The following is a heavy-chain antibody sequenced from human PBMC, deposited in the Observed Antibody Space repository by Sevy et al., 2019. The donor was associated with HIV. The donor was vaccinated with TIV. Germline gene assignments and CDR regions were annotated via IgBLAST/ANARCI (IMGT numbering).Heavy chain of an antibody. J-gene: IGHJ6*02. CDR2: ISYDGSNK. CDR3: ARDKFCGYSTGHNNDYYYYGMDV. Sequence: GGSLRLSCAASGFTFSSYAMHWVRQAPGKGLEWVAVISYDGSNKYYADSVKGRFTISRDNSKNTLYLQMNSLGAEDTAVYYCARDKFCGYSTGHNNDYYYYGMDVWGQGTTVTVSS. V-gene: IGHV3-30*04. D-gene: IGHD2-8*02. CDR1: GFTFSSYA.